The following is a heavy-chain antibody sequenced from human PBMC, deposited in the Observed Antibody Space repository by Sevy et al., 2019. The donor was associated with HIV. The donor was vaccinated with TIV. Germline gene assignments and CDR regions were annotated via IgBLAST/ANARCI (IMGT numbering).Heavy chain of an antibody. Sequence: GGSLRLSCAASGFTFDDYTMHWVRQAPGKGLEWVSLISWDGGNTYYADSVKGRFTISRDNSKNSLYLQMNSLRTEDTALYYCAKDGGWYLDYWGQGTLVTVSS. J-gene: IGHJ4*02. V-gene: IGHV3-43*01. D-gene: IGHD6-19*01. CDR1: GFTFDDYT. CDR3: AKDGGWYLDY. CDR2: ISWDGGNT.